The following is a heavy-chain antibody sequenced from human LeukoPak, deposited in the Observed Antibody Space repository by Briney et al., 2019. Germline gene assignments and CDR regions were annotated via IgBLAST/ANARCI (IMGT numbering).Heavy chain of an antibody. CDR2: IKPDGSET. D-gene: IGHD6-13*01. V-gene: IGHV3-7*01. Sequence: GGSLRLSCAASGLTFSTYWMTWVRQAPGKGLEWVANIKPDGSETYYVEPVKGRFTISRDNAKNLLYLQMNSLRGEDTAVYYCGGFGYEAAVDLWGQGTLVTVSS. CDR3: GGFGYEAAVDL. J-gene: IGHJ4*02. CDR1: GLTFSTYW.